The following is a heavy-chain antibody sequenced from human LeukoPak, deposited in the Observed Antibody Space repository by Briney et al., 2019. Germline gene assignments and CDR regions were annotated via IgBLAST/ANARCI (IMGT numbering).Heavy chain of an antibody. V-gene: IGHV1-46*01. J-gene: IGHJ3*01. CDR3: ARADSSGWYGVSL. Sequence: ASVKVSCKASGYTFTSYYMHWVRQAPGQGLEWMGIINPSGGSTSYAQKFQGRVTMTRDMSTSTAYMELSSLRSEDTAVYYCARADSSGWYGVSLWGQGTMVAVSS. CDR1: GYTFTSYY. D-gene: IGHD6-19*01. CDR2: INPSGGST.